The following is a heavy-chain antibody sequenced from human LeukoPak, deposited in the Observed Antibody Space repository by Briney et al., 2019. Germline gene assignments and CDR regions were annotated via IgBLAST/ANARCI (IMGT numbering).Heavy chain of an antibody. V-gene: IGHV3-30*18. J-gene: IGHJ4*02. Sequence: GRSLRLSCAASGFTFSSYGMHWVRQAPGKGLEWVAVISYDGSNKYYADSVKGRFTISRDNSKNTLYLQMNSLRAEDTAVYYCAKGSEYSSGWYYFDYWGQGTLVTVSS. CDR3: AKGSEYSSGWYYFDY. CDR2: ISYDGSNK. CDR1: GFTFSSYG. D-gene: IGHD6-19*01.